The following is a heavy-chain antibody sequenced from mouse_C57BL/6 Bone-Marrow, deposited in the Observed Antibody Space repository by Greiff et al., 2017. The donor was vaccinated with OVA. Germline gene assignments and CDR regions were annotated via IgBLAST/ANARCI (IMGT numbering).Heavy chain of an antibody. CDR1: GYTFTSYW. J-gene: IGHJ1*03. CDR3: ARLEPSYWYFDV. Sequence: VKLQQPGAELVKPGASVKMSCKASGYTFTSYWITWVKQRPGQGLEWIGDIYPGSGSTNYNEKFKSKATLTVDTSSSTAYMQLSSLTSEDSAVYYCARLEPSYWYFDVWGTGTTVTVSS. V-gene: IGHV1-55*01. CDR2: IYPGSGST.